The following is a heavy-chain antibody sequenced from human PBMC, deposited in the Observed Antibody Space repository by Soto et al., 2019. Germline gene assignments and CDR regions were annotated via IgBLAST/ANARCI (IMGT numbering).Heavy chain of an antibody. Sequence: GGSLRLSCAASGFTFSSYSMNWVRQAPGKGLEWVSYISSSSSTIYYADSVKGRFTISRDNAKNSLYLQMNSLRDEDTAVYYCARDVRTPAEGNGYVYWGPGTLVTVSS. CDR3: ARDVRTPAEGNGYVY. V-gene: IGHV3-48*02. CDR1: GFTFSSYS. J-gene: IGHJ4*02. CDR2: ISSSSSTI. D-gene: IGHD5-18*01.